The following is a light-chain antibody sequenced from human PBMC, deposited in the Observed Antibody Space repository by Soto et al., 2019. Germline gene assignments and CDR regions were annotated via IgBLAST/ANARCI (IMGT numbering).Light chain of an antibody. CDR1: QSVARN. V-gene: IGKV3-15*01. CDR2: AAS. Sequence: MTQPPATLSQYVGGRATLSCRASQSVARNLAWYQQKPGQAPRLLIYAASTRATGTPSRFSGSGSGTEFTLTISSLQSEDFAIYYCQQYNNFPDTFGGGTKVDI. CDR3: QQYNNFPDT. J-gene: IGKJ4*02.